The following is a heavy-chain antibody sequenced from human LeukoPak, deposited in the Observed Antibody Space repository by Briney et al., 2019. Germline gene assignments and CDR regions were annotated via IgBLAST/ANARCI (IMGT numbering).Heavy chain of an antibody. CDR2: IYYSGST. D-gene: IGHD5-18*01. CDR1: GGSISSYY. CDR3: AASHSYGYGSYYMDV. Sequence: SETLSLTRTVSGGSISSYYWSWIRQPPGKGLEWIGYIYYSGSTNYNPSLKSRVTISVDTSKNQFSLKLSSVTAADTAVYYCAASHSYGYGSYYMDVWGKGTTVTVSS. J-gene: IGHJ6*03. V-gene: IGHV4-59*01.